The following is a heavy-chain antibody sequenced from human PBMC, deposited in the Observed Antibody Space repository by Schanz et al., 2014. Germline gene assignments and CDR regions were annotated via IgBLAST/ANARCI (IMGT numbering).Heavy chain of an antibody. V-gene: IGHV1-2*02. CDR2: ISANSGGT. CDR1: GYTFTGYY. J-gene: IGHJ4*02. Sequence: QVQLVQSGAEVKKPGASVKVSCKASGYTFTGYYIHWVRQAPGQGLEWMGWISANSGGTNYAQKFQGRVTMTRDTSIRTAYIEVNRLRSDDTAVYYCARAITFVALDSWGQGTLVTVSS. CDR3: ARAITFVALDS. D-gene: IGHD3-3*02.